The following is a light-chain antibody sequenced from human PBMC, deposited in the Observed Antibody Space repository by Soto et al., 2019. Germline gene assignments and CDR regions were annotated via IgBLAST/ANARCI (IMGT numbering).Light chain of an antibody. Sequence: QSPSSVSASVGDRLTITSRASRDISNSLAWYQQTPGKAPKLLLRGASSLHRGVPSRFSGGGAGTEFTLTISSLQPEDFATYYCQQTSAFPRTFGQGTKVDIK. V-gene: IGKV1-12*01. CDR3: QQTSAFPRT. CDR1: RDISNS. CDR2: GAS. J-gene: IGKJ1*01.